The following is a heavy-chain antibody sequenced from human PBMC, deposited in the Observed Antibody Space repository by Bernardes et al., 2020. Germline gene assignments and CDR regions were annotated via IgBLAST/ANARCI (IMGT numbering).Heavy chain of an antibody. CDR3: AKDARRYSGWYYFDY. CDR1: GFIFSSFP. CDR2: ISESGDNT. D-gene: IGHD6-19*01. J-gene: IGHJ4*02. Sequence: GGSLRLSCAASGFIFSSFPMTWVRQAPGKGLEWVSVISESGDNTYYADSVKGRFTISRDNSKNTLYLQMNSLRAEDTAVYYCAKDARRYSGWYYFDYWGQGTLVTVSS. V-gene: IGHV3-23*01.